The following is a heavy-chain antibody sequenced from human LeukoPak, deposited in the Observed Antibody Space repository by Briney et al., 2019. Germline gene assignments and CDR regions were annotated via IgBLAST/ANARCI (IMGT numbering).Heavy chain of an antibody. D-gene: IGHD3-16*01. CDR1: GFTITTNY. J-gene: IGHJ6*02. V-gene: IGHV3-48*04. CDR3: ARRMGDLGYYYYGMDV. Sequence: GGSLRLSCAASGFTITTNYMNWVRQAPGKGLEWVSYISSSSSTIYYADSVRGRFTISRDNAKNSLYLQMNSLRAEDTAVYYCARRMGDLGYYYYGMDVWGQGTTVTVSS. CDR2: ISSSSSTI.